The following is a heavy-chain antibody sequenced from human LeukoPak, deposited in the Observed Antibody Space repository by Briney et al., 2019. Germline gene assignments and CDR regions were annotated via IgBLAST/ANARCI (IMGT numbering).Heavy chain of an antibody. CDR3: ARDWVGDYAIDP. Sequence: PSETLSLTCTVSGGSISSGGYYWSWLRQHPGRGLEWIGYIYYSGSTYYNPSLKSRVTISVDTSKNQFSLKLSSVTAADTAVYYCARDWVGDYAIDPWGQGTLVTVSS. V-gene: IGHV4-31*03. CDR2: IYYSGST. J-gene: IGHJ5*02. CDR1: GGSISSGGYY. D-gene: IGHD4-17*01.